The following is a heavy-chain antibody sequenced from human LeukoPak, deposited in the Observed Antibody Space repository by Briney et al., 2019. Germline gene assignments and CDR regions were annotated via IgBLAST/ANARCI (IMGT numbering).Heavy chain of an antibody. D-gene: IGHD2-2*01. V-gene: IGHV4-34*01. Sequence: SETLSLTCAVYGGSFSGYYLSWIRQPPGKGLEWIGEINHSGSTNYNPSLKSRVTISVDTSKNQFSLKLSSVTAADTAVYSCARGRRYCSSTSCSNNWFDPWGQGTLVTVSS. CDR1: GGSFSGYY. CDR2: INHSGST. CDR3: ARGRRYCSSTSCSNNWFDP. J-gene: IGHJ5*02.